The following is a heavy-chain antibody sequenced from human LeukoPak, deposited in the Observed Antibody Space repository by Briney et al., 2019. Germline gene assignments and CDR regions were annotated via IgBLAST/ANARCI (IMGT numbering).Heavy chain of an antibody. CDR2: INPNSGGT. CDR1: GYTFTTYD. CDR3: ARVAYSSSWYLFDY. Sequence: ASVKVSCKASGYTFTTYDINWVRQAPGQGLEWMGWINPNSGGTNYAQKFQGRVTMTRDTSISTAYMELSRLRSDDTAVYYCARVAYSSSWYLFDYWGQGTLVTVSS. V-gene: IGHV1-2*02. J-gene: IGHJ4*02. D-gene: IGHD6-13*01.